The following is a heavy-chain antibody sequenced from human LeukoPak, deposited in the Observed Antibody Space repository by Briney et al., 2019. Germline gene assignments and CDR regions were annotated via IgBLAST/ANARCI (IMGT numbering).Heavy chain of an antibody. V-gene: IGHV4-59*01. D-gene: IGHD5-18*01. CDR3: ARAMDTAMVFDY. CDR2: IYYSGST. Sequence: SETLSLTCTVSGGSISSYYWSWIRQPPGKGLERIGYIYYSGSTNYNPSLKSRVTISVDTSKNRFSLKLSSVTAADTAVYYCARAMDTAMVFDYWGQGTLVTVSS. CDR1: GGSISSYY. J-gene: IGHJ4*02.